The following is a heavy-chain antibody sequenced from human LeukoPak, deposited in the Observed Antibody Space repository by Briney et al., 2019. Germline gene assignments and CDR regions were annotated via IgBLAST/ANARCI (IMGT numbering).Heavy chain of an antibody. CDR3: ARERLLLWFGQLSLNY. Sequence: ASVKVSCKASGYTFTGYYMHWVRQAPGQGLEWMGWINPNSGGTNYAQKFQGRVTMTRDTSISTAYMELSSLRSEDTAMYYCARERLLLWFGQLSLNYWGQGTQVTVSS. CDR1: GYTFTGYY. V-gene: IGHV1-2*02. CDR2: INPNSGGT. J-gene: IGHJ4*02. D-gene: IGHD3-10*01.